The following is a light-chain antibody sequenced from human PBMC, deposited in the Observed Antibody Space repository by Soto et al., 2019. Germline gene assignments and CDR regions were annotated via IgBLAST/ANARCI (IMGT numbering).Light chain of an antibody. Sequence: DIQMTPSPSSLSASVGARVPITCRARQGINQYLNWYQQKPGKAPKLLIYVASSLQSGVPSRFSGSGSGTDFTLTISNLQPEDCATDDCQQSYSVPYTCGPGTEMKMK. CDR1: QGINQY. V-gene: IGKV1-39*01. CDR2: VAS. CDR3: QQSYSVPYT. J-gene: IGKJ2*01.